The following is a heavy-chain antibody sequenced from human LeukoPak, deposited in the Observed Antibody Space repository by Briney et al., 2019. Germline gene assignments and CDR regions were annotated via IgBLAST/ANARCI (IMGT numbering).Heavy chain of an antibody. J-gene: IGHJ4*02. Sequence: PGGSLRLSCAASGFTFSSYWMHWARQVPGKGLVWVSRINPGGSSIAYADSVKGRFTISRDNAKNTLYLQMDSLRAEDMAVYYCARSNQADDYWGQGTLVTVSS. CDR1: GFTFSSYW. CDR3: ARSNQADDY. D-gene: IGHD1-14*01. CDR2: INPGGSSI. V-gene: IGHV3-74*01.